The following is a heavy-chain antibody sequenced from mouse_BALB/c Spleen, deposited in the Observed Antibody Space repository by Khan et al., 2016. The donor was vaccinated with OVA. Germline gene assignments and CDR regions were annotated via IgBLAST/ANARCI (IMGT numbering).Heavy chain of an antibody. CDR3: VNHGSSSAWFTY. Sequence: QVQLKESGAELAKPGASVKMSCKASGYTFTSYWMHWVKQRPGQGLEWIGYIDPSTDYTEYNQKFRDKATLTVDKSSTTVYMQLTSLTSKDSAVYYCVNHGSSSAWFTYWGQGTLVTVLC. D-gene: IGHD1-1*01. V-gene: IGHV1-7*01. J-gene: IGHJ3*01. CDR2: IDPSTDYT. CDR1: GYTFTSYW.